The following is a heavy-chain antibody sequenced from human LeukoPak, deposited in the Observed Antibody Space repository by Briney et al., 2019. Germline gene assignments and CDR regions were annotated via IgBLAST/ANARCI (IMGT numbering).Heavy chain of an antibody. CDR2: ISSSSSYI. CDR1: GFTFSSYS. Sequence: GGSLRLSCAASGFTFSSYSMNWVRQAPGKGLEWVSSISSSSSYIYYADSVKGRFTITRDNAKNSLYLQMNSLRAEDTAVYYCARDLQLERLSYYYGMDVWGQGTTVTVSS. J-gene: IGHJ6*02. CDR3: ARDLQLERLSYYYGMDV. D-gene: IGHD1-1*01. V-gene: IGHV3-21*01.